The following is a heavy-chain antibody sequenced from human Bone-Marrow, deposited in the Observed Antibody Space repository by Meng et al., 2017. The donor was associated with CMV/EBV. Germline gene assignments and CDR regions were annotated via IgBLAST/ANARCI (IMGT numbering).Heavy chain of an antibody. Sequence: GESLKISCEASGFTFDYYGLSWVRQAPGKGLEWVCGINWNGENTGYADSVKGRFTISRDNSKNTLYLQMNSLRAEDTAVYYCARDPSGVRGSNAAFDIWGQGTLVTVSS. CDR1: GFTFDYYG. CDR2: INWNGENT. D-gene: IGHD2-8*01. CDR3: ARDPSGVRGSNAAFDI. V-gene: IGHV3-20*04. J-gene: IGHJ3*02.